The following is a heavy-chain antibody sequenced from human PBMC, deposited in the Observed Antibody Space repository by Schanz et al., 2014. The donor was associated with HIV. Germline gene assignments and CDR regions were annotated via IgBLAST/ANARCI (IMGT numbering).Heavy chain of an antibody. CDR3: AKCPTMVRGTGMDV. D-gene: IGHD3-10*01. V-gene: IGHV3-33*06. CDR2: IWYDGSKK. J-gene: IGHJ6*02. CDR1: GITFSTSG. Sequence: QVQLVESGGGVVQPGRSLRLSCAASGITFSTSGMHWVRQAPGKGLEWVAVIWYDGSKKYYADSVKGRFTISRDNSKNTLYLQMNSLRAEDTAVYYCAKCPTMVRGTGMDVWGQGTTVTVSS.